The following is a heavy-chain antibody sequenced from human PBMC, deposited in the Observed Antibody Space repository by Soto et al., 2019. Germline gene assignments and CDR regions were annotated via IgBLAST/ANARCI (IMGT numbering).Heavy chain of an antibody. CDR1: GGSITKGGSY. Sequence: SETLSLTCTVSGGSITKGGSYWSWIRQHPGKGLEWIGYIYYSGSTYYNPTLKTRVTISLDTSKNQFSLKMSSVTAADTAVYSCANSQGGYSWLRYWGQGTLVTVSS. V-gene: IGHV4-31*03. J-gene: IGHJ4*02. CDR3: ANSQGGYSWLRY. CDR2: IYYSGST. D-gene: IGHD6-25*01.